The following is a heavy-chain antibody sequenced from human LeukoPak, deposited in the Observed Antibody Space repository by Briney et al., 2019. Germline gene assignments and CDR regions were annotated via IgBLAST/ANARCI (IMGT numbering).Heavy chain of an antibody. CDR2: IRSRRDNYAT. CDR3: SRQTVSCLDF. J-gene: IGHJ4*02. D-gene: IGHD2-2*01. V-gene: IGHV3-73*01. Sequence: GGSLRLSCAASGFSLSDSHMHWVRQAPGKGLEWVGHIRSRRDNYATAYGVSVQGRFTISRDDSNNMAYLQMNSLTADDTAVYYCSRQTVSCLDFWGQGTLVTVSS. CDR1: GFSLSDSH.